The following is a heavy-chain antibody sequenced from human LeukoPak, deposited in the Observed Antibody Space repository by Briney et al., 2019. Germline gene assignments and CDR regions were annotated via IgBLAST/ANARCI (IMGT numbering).Heavy chain of an antibody. J-gene: IGHJ4*02. D-gene: IGHD3-22*01. Sequence: GESLRISCNGSGYXFTSYWITWVRQMPGKGLEWMGRIDPSDSYTNYSPSFQGHVTISADKSISTAYLQWSSLKASDTAMYYCARRGSYYDSSGYYYRDFDYWGQGTLVTVSS. CDR2: IDPSDSYT. CDR1: GYXFTSYW. V-gene: IGHV5-10-1*01. CDR3: ARRGSYYDSSGYYYRDFDY.